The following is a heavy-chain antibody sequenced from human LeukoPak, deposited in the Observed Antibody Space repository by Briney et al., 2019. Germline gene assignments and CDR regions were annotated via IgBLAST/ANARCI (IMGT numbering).Heavy chain of an antibody. CDR3: TTMVIPWANFDC. Sequence: GGSLRLSCAASGFTFSNAWMSWVRQAPGKGLEWVGRIKSKTDGGTTDYAAPVKGRFTISRDDSKNTLYLQMNSLKTEDTAVYYCTTMVIPWANFDCWGQGTLVTVSS. J-gene: IGHJ4*02. V-gene: IGHV3-15*01. D-gene: IGHD2-21*01. CDR1: GFTFSNAW. CDR2: IKSKTDGGTT.